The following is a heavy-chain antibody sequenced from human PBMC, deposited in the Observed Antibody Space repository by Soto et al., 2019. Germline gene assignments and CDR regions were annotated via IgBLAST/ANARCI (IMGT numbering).Heavy chain of an antibody. CDR1: GGSISSSSYY. V-gene: IGHV4-39*01. Sequence: SETLSLTCTVSGGSISSSSYYWGWIRQPPGKGLEWIGSIYYSGSTYYNPSLKSRVTISVDTSKNQFSLKLSSVTAADTAVYYCASIVVVTAIHSYGMDVWGQGTTVTVSS. J-gene: IGHJ6*02. D-gene: IGHD2-21*02. CDR2: IYYSGST. CDR3: ASIVVVTAIHSYGMDV.